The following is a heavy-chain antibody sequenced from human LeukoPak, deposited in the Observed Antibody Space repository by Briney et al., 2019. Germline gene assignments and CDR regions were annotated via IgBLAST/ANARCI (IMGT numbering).Heavy chain of an antibody. D-gene: IGHD2-15*01. Sequence: ASVKVSCKASGYTFTSYDINWVRQATGQGLEWMGWMNPNSGNTGYAQKFQGRGTMTRNTSISTDYVEVSSLRSEDTAVYYCARGNSRRLGYCSGGSCYSAFDYWGQGTLVTVSS. V-gene: IGHV1-8*01. CDR3: ARGNSRRLGYCSGGSCYSAFDY. J-gene: IGHJ4*02. CDR1: GYTFTSYD. CDR2: MNPNSGNT.